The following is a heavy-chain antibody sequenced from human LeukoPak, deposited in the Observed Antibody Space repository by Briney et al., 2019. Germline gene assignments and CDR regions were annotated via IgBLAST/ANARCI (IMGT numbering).Heavy chain of an antibody. D-gene: IGHD4-23*01. J-gene: IGHJ2*01. CDR3: ARLPHDYGGNPYWYFDL. V-gene: IGHV4-30-2*01. Sequence: PSETLSLTCAVSGGSISSGGYSWSWIRQPPGKGLEWSGYIYHSGSTYYNPSLKSRVTISVDRSKNQFSLKLSSVTAADTAVYYCARLPHDYGGNPYWYFDLWGRGTLVTVSS. CDR1: GGSISSGGYS. CDR2: IYHSGST.